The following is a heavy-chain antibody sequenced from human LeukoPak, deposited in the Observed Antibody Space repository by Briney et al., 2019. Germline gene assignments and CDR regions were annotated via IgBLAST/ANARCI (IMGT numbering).Heavy chain of an antibody. CDR3: ARDWVTAAAAGNYFDY. CDR1: GYTFTSYY. CDR2: INPSGGST. J-gene: IGHJ4*02. V-gene: IGHV1-46*01. Sequence: ASVKVSCKASGYTFTSYYMHWVRQAPGQGLEWMGIINPSGGSTSYAQKFQGRDTMTRDTSTSTVYMELSSLRSEDTAVYYCARDWVTAAAAGNYFDYWGQGTLVTVSS. D-gene: IGHD6-13*01.